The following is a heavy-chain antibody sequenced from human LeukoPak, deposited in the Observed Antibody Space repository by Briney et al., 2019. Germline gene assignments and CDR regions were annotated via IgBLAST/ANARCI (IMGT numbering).Heavy chain of an antibody. D-gene: IGHD1-26*01. CDR2: ITASGTAM. V-gene: IGHV3-48*02. Sequence: PGGSLRLSCAASGSTFSSYAMHWVRQAPGKGLEWVSHITASGTAMFYADSVKGRFTISRDNAKNSLYLQMNSLRDEDTAVYYCASSGSYRFDYWGQGTLVTVSS. CDR3: ASSGSYRFDY. J-gene: IGHJ4*02. CDR1: GSTFSSYA.